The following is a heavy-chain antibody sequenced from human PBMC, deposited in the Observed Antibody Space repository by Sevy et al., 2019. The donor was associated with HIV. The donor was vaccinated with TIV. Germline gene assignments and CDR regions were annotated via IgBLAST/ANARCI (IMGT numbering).Heavy chain of an antibody. CDR1: GGSISSGSYY. CDR3: ARAKYCSGGSCSWFDP. J-gene: IGHJ5*02. V-gene: IGHV4-61*02. CDR2: NYTSGST. D-gene: IGHD2-15*01. Sequence: SETLSLTCTVSGGSISSGSYYWSWIRQPAGKGLEWIGRNYTSGSTNYNPSLKSRVTMSVDTSKNQFSLKLSSVTAADTAVYYCARAKYCSGGSCSWFDPWGQGTLVTVSS.